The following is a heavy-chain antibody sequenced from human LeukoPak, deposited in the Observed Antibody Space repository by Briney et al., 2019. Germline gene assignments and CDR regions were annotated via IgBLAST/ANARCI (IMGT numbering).Heavy chain of an antibody. D-gene: IGHD5-24*01. V-gene: IGHV4-59*08. CDR3: AGRVATKPKYCFDN. CDR1: GGSINSYY. CDR2: IFYTGST. J-gene: IGHJ4*02. Sequence: PSETLSLTCTVSGGSINSYYWTWIRQPPGKGLEWIGYIFYTGSTNYNPSLKSRVTISLDTSKNQFSLRLSSVTAADTAVYYCAGRVATKPKYCFDNWGQGTLVTVST.